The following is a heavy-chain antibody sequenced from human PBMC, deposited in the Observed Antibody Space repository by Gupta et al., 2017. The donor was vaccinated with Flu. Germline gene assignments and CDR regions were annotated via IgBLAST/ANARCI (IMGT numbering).Heavy chain of an antibody. CDR3: ARGRSGGNWFDS. CDR2: IYASGAT. V-gene: IGHV4-61*02. D-gene: IGHD2-15*01. J-gene: IGHJ5*01. CDR1: GDSVSSGDYY. Sequence: QVRLQESGPGLVKPLQTLSLTCTVSGDSVSSGDYYWNWVRQPAGKGLEWIGRIYASGATYYNAALNSRVTISIETSKNQLSLKLISVTAADTAVYYCARGRSGGNWFDSWGQGTLVTVSS.